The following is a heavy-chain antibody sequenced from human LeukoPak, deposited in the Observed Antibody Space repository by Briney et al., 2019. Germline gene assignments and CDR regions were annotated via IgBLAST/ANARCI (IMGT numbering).Heavy chain of an antibody. V-gene: IGHV4-4*07. CDR3: ARLFYNWNGLDY. CDR2: ISNSGTT. Sequence: PSETLSLTCTVSGGSITSNHWSWIRQPAGKGLEWIGRISNSGTTNYNPSVNSRVTISVDTSNKQFSLKLSSVTAADTAVYYCARLFYNWNGLDYWGQGTLVTVSS. CDR1: GGSITSNH. D-gene: IGHD1-20*01. J-gene: IGHJ4*02.